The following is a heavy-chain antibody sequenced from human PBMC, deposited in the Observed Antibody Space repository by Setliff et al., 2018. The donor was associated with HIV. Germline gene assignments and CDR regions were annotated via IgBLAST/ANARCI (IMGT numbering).Heavy chain of an antibody. J-gene: IGHJ4*02. CDR3: AKDPRAAVATICDY. CDR1: GSTFSSYA. D-gene: IGHD5-12*01. CDR2: ISGSGGST. V-gene: IGHV3-23*01. Sequence: QPGGSLRLSCAASGSTFSSYAMSWVRQAPGKGLEWVSAISGSGGSTYYADSVKGRFTISRDSSKNTLYLQMNSLRAEDTAVYYCAKDPRAAVATICDYWGQGTLVTVSS.